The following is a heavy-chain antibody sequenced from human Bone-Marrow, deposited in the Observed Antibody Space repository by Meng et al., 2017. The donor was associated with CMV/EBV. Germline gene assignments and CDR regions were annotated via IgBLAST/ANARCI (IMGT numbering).Heavy chain of an antibody. V-gene: IGHV3-23*01. D-gene: IGHD3-3*01. J-gene: IGHJ6*02. CDR2: IDGSGAYT. CDR3: ARDPKKYYDFWSGYYPTGDGMDV. Sequence: GESLKISCAASAFTFSSYAMSWVRQAPGRGLEWVSAIDGSGAYTYYTDSVRGRFTISRDNSKNTLYVQMNSLRAEDTAVYYCARDPKKYYDFWSGYYPTGDGMDVWGQGTTVTVSS. CDR1: AFTFSSYA.